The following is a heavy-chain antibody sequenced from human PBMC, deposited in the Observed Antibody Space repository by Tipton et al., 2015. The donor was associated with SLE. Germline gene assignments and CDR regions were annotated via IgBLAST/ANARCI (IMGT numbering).Heavy chain of an antibody. Sequence: SLRLSCVASGFTFSRYWMTWVRQAPGKGLEWVANIKQDGSEKYYADSVKGRFTISRDNSKNTLYLQMNSLRAEDTAVYYCAKFQLELAYYFDYWGQGTLVTVSS. V-gene: IGHV3-7*03. D-gene: IGHD1-7*01. CDR3: AKFQLELAYYFDY. CDR2: IKQDGSEK. CDR1: GFTFSRYW. J-gene: IGHJ4*02.